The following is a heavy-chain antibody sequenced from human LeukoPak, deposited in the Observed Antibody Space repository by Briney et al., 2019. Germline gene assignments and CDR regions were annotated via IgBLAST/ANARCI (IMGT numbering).Heavy chain of an antibody. CDR2: ISYDGSNK. Sequence: GRSLRLSCAASRFTFSDYAIHWVRKAPGKGLEWVAVISYDGSNKYYADSVKGRFTISRDNSKNTLYLQMNSLRAEDTAVYYCASIERGWGQGTLVTASS. CDR3: ASIERG. CDR1: RFTFSDYA. D-gene: IGHD2-15*01. J-gene: IGHJ4*02. V-gene: IGHV3-30*04.